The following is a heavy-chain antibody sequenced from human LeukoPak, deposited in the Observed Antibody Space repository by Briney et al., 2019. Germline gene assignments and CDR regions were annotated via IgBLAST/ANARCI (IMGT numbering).Heavy chain of an antibody. CDR2: IYYSGST. J-gene: IGHJ4*02. Sequence: GSLRLSCAASGFTVSSNFMSWVRQPPGKGLEWIGNIYYSGSTYYNMSLNSRVTISVDTSKNHFSLQLRSLTAADTAVYYCGVMIRGTFDYWGQGTLVTVSS. CDR1: GFTVSSNF. V-gene: IGHV4-59*04. CDR3: GVMIRGTFDY. D-gene: IGHD3-10*01.